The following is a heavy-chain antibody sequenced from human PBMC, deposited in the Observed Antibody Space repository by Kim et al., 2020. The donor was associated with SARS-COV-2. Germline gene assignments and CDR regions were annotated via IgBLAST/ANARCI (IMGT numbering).Heavy chain of an antibody. CDR1: GTPIKKSDFY. J-gene: IGHJ4*02. CDR3: ARPRGRTNLVVDS. Sequence: SETLSLTCTVSGTPIKKSDFYWAWFRQPPGKTLEWIGSVFYSGALYYNQSLKSRLTIAVDTSANQFFLRLASVTVSDTAVYYCARPRGRTNLVVDSWGQGTLVAVSS. CDR2: VFYSGAL. D-gene: IGHD2-8*02. V-gene: IGHV4-39*01.